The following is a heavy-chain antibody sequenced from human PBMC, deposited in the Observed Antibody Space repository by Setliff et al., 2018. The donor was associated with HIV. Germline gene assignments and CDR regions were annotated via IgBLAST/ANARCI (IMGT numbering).Heavy chain of an antibody. CDR1: GGSISSGGYY. J-gene: IGHJ4*02. V-gene: IGHV4-31*03. D-gene: IGHD3-3*01. CDR3: ARDVMEYFGNYFDY. Sequence: SETLSLTCTVSGGSISSGGYYWSWIRQYPGKGLEWIGYISNSWNTYYNPSLTSRVAISMDTSKNQFSLKLSSVTAADTAVYFCARDVMEYFGNYFDYWGQGALVTVSS. CDR2: ISNSWNT.